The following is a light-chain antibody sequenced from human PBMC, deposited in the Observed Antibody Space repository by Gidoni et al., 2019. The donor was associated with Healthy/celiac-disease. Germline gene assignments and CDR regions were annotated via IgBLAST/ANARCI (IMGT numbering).Light chain of an antibody. J-gene: IGKJ1*01. CDR2: GAS. Sequence: EIVLTQSPGTLSLSPGERATPSCRASQRVSSSYLAWYHQKPGQAPRLLIYGASSRATGIPDRFSGSGSGTDFTLTISRLEPEDFAVYYCQQYGSSPPTFGQGTKVEIK. CDR1: QRVSSSY. V-gene: IGKV3-20*01. CDR3: QQYGSSPPT.